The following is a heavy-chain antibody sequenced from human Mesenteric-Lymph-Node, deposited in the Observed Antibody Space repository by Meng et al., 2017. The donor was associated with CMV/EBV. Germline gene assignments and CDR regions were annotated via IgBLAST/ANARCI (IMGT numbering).Heavy chain of an antibody. CDR2: IYYNGFT. CDR3: ARVTGDSPLTRRFDY. V-gene: IGHV4-39*07. D-gene: IGHD3-16*01. Sequence: SETLSLTCTVSRGSISSSTYYWGWIRQPPGKGLEYIGKIYYNGFTYYNPSLLSRVTISVDTSKNQFSLKLRSVTAADTAVYYCARVTGDSPLTRRFDYWGQGTLVTVSS. J-gene: IGHJ4*02. CDR1: RGSISSSTYY.